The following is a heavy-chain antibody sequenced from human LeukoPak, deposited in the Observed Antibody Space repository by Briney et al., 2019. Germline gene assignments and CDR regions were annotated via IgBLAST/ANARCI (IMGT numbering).Heavy chain of an antibody. CDR2: IYYSGST. D-gene: IGHD3-22*01. CDR3: ARLRLTAPDYYDSSGSTQYYFDY. Sequence: PSETLSLTCTVSGGSISSGGYYWSWIRQHPGKGLEWIGYIYYSGSTYYNPSLKSRVTISVDTSKNQFSLKLSSVTAADTAVYYCARLRLTAPDYYDSSGSTQYYFDYWGQGTLVTVSS. CDR1: GGSISSGGYY. V-gene: IGHV4-39*01. J-gene: IGHJ4*02.